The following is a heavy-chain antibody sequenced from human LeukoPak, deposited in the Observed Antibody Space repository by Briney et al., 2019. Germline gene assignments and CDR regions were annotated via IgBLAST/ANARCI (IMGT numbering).Heavy chain of an antibody. CDR2: IRSKANSYAT. D-gene: IGHD3-22*01. CDR1: GFTFSGSA. V-gene: IGHV3-73*01. CDR3: AKYRIVGYYDSSGIDY. Sequence: GGSLRLSCAASGFTFSGSAMHWVRQASGKGLEGVGRIRSKANSYATAYAASVKGRFTISRDDSKNTAYLQMSSLRAEDTAIYYCAKYRIVGYYDSSGIDYWGQGTLVTVSS. J-gene: IGHJ4*02.